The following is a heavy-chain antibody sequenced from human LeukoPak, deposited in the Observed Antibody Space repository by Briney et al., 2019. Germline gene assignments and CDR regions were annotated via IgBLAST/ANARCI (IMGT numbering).Heavy chain of an antibody. V-gene: IGHV4-39*01. CDR1: GGSISSSSYD. J-gene: IGHJ4*02. Sequence: PSETLSLTCTVSGGSISSSSYDWGWIRQPPGKGLEWIGSIYYSGSTYYNPSLKSRVTISVDTSKNQFPLKLSSVTAADTAVYYCARIFGGYVHGVDYLGQGTLVTVSS. CDR3: ARIFGGYVHGVDY. D-gene: IGHD5-12*01. CDR2: IYYSGST.